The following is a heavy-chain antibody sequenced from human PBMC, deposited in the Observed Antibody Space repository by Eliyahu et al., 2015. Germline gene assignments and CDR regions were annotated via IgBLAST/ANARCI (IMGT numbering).Heavy chain of an antibody. Sequence: EVQLVESGGGLVKPGGSLRLSCAXXGFXXSXXXMNWVRXAPGKGLGWVSSISSSSSSRSSYIYYADSVKGRFTISRDNAKNSLYLQMNSLRADDTAVYYCAREQTEYCSAGSCYPRGDFWGRGTLVTVSS. CDR3: AREQTEYCSAGSCYPRGDF. CDR1: GFXXSXXX. V-gene: IGHV3-21*01. CDR2: ISSSSSSRSSYI. D-gene: IGHD2-15*01. J-gene: IGHJ4*02.